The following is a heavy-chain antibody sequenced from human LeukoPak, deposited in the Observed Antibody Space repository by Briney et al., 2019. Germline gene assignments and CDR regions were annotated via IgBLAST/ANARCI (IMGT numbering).Heavy chain of an antibody. V-gene: IGHV4-39*01. D-gene: IGHD1-26*01. CDR1: GGSISSSSYY. CDR2: IYYSGST. Sequence: SETLSLTCTVSGGSISSSSYYWGWIRQPPGKGLEWIGSIYYSGSTYYNPSLKSRVTISVDTSKNQFSLKLSSVTAADTAVYYCARRVGATTNWSDYWGQGTLVTVSS. J-gene: IGHJ4*02. CDR3: ARRVGATTNWSDY.